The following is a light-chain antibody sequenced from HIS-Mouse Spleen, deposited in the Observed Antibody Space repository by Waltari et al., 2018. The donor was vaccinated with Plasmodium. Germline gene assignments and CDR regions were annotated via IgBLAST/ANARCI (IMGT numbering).Light chain of an antibody. CDR1: QSVSSN. CDR3: QQYNNWPRGT. CDR2: GAS. J-gene: IGKJ1*01. Sequence: EIVMTQSPATLSVSPGDRATLSCRASQSVSSNLAWYQQKPGQAPRLLSYGASTRATGIPARFSGSGSGTEFTLTISSMQSEDFAVYYCQQYNNWPRGTFGQGTKVEIK. V-gene: IGKV3-15*01.